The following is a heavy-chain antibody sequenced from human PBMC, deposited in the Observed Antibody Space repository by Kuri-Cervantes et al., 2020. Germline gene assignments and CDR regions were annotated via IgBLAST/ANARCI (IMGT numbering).Heavy chain of an antibody. Sequence: GESLKISCAASGISISGHWMSWVRQAPGKGLEWVANIKQDGSEKRYVDSVKGRFTISRDNAKNSLYLQMNSLRDEDTAVYYCARIGYSSGWTNFDYWGQGTLVTVSS. CDR3: ARIGYSSGWTNFDY. CDR2: IKQDGSEK. CDR1: GISISGHW. V-gene: IGHV3-7*01. J-gene: IGHJ4*02. D-gene: IGHD6-19*01.